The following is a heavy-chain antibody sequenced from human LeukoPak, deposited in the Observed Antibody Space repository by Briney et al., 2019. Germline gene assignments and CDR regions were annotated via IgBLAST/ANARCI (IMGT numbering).Heavy chain of an antibody. Sequence: SETLSLTCRVSGASISTYYWSWIRQPVGKGLEWIGQIKTTGSTHYNSSLESRVTMSLDTSKKEFSLNLTSVTAADTAVYYCARVYYSSSYDYWYFDLWGRGTLVTVSS. CDR2: IKTTGST. CDR1: GASISTYY. V-gene: IGHV4-4*07. CDR3: ARVYYSSSYDYWYFDL. D-gene: IGHD6-13*01. J-gene: IGHJ2*01.